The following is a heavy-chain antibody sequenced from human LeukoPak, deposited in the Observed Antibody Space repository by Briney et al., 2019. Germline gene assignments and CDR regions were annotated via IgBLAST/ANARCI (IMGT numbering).Heavy chain of an antibody. CDR2: IYSGGST. D-gene: IGHD6-19*01. V-gene: IGHV3-53*01. CDR3: ARAPSTYSSGLSQIDY. CDR1: GFTVSSNY. J-gene: IGHJ4*02. Sequence: GGSLRLSCAASGFTVSSNYMSWVRQAPGKGLEWVSVIYSGGSTYYADSVKGRFTMSRDKSKNTLYLQMNSLRAEDTAVYYCARAPSTYSSGLSQIDYWGQGTLVTVSS.